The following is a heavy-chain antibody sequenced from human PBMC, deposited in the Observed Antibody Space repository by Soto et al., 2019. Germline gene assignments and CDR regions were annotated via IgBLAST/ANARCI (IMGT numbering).Heavy chain of an antibody. D-gene: IGHD5-12*01. J-gene: IGHJ4*02. CDR1: GYTFTSYA. CDR2: INAGNGNT. V-gene: IGHV1-3*01. CDR3: ARDRGYSGYDFVY. Sequence: QVQLVQSGAEVKKPGASVKVSCKASGYTFTSYAMHWVRQAPGQRLEWMGWINAGNGNTKYSQKFQGRVTITRDTSASTAYMELSSLRSEDTAVYYCARDRGYSGYDFVYWGQGTLVTVSS.